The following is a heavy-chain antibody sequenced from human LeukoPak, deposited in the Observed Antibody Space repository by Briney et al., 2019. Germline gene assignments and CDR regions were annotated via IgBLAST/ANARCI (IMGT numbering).Heavy chain of an antibody. CDR1: GFSFSSYN. D-gene: IGHD6-6*01. V-gene: IGHV3-48*01. Sequence: HPGGSLRLSCAASGFSFSSYNMNWVRQAPGKGLEWVSYIRSSSNTISYADSVKGRFTISRDNSKNTLYLQMNSLRAEDTAVYYCANHEQYSSSSLGYFDLWGQGTLDPVSS. J-gene: IGHJ4*02. CDR2: IRSSSNTI. CDR3: ANHEQYSSSSLGYFDL.